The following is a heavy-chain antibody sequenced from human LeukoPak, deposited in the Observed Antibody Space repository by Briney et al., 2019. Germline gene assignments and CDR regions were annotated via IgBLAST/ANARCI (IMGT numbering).Heavy chain of an antibody. CDR3: ARTNYYDSSGYQGAGTYYYGMDV. CDR1: GGTFSSYA. CDR2: IIPIFGTA. J-gene: IGHJ6*02. V-gene: IGHV1-69*06. Sequence: ASVKVSCKASGGTFSSYAISWVRQAPGQGLEWMGRIIPIFGTANYGQKFQDRVTITADTSTSIAYMELSSLRSEDTAVYYCARTNYYDSSGYQGAGTYYYGMDVWGQGTTVTVSS. D-gene: IGHD3-22*01.